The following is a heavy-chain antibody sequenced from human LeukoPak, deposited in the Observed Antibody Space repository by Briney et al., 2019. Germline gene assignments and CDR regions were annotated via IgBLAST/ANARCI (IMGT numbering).Heavy chain of an antibody. V-gene: IGHV1-2*02. CDR2: INPLSGGP. J-gene: IGHJ5*02. CDR3: AREGIKIFGGWAPFDP. D-gene: IGHD3-3*01. Sequence: ASVKVSCKASGYTFTYNYIHWVRQAPGQGLEWMGWINPLSGGPMYAQKFQGRVTMTRDTSLSTAYIELNGLKPDDTAIYYCAREGIKIFGGWAPFDPWGQGTLVTVS. CDR1: GYTFTYNY.